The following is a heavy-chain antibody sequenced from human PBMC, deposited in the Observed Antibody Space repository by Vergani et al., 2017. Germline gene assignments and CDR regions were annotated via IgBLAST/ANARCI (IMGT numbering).Heavy chain of an antibody. D-gene: IGHD2-2*01. CDR1: GTSISGSSDY. V-gene: IGHV4-39*01. CDR3: ARRARVVVPAANASGNSRYYYYYMDV. Sequence: QLQLQESGPGLLKPSETLSLTCSVSGTSISGSSDYWGWIRQPPGKGLGGIGRIFYTGTSYYNRSLQSRATNSVDTYKNHFSLKLKSVPAADTAVYFCARRARVVVPAANASGNSRYYYYYMDVGGKGTTVTVSS. J-gene: IGHJ6*03. CDR2: IFYTGTS.